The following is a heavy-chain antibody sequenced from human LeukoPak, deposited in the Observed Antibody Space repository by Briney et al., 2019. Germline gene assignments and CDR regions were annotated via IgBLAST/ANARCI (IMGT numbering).Heavy chain of an antibody. D-gene: IGHD3-22*01. Sequence: GGSLRLSCAASGFTFSSYAMSWVRQAPGKGLEWVAVISYDGSNKYYADSVKGRFTISRDNSKNTLYLQMNSLRAEDTAVYYCARDSAPWLLLVPDVWGKGTTVTVSS. CDR2: ISYDGSNK. V-gene: IGHV3-30*01. CDR1: GFTFSSYA. CDR3: ARDSAPWLLLVPDV. J-gene: IGHJ6*04.